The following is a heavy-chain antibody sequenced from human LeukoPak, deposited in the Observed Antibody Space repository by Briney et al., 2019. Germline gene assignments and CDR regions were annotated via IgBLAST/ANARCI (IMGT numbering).Heavy chain of an antibody. D-gene: IGHD4-17*01. CDR1: GFTFSNYA. J-gene: IGHJ3*01. CDR2: IKGSGSYT. Sequence: GGSLRLSCAASGFTFSNYAMSWVRQAPGKGLEWVSAIKGSGSYTKYADSVTGRFTISRDNSKNMLYLQMNSLTADDTAVYYCAKDPNGDYIGAFDFGGQGTMVTVSS. CDR3: AKDPNGDYIGAFDF. V-gene: IGHV3-23*01.